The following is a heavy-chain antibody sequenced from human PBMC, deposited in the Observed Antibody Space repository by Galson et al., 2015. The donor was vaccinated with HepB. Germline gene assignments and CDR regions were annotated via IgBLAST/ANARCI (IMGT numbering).Heavy chain of an antibody. Sequence: QSGAEVKKPGEPLRISCKASGYGFTSYWINWVRQMPGKGLEWMGRTDPSDSYTNYNPSFEGHVTISGDKSTNTAHLEWSSLKASDTAMYYCWYRVDYVYDVDIWGQGSTVTVSS. V-gene: IGHV5-10-1*01. D-gene: IGHD4/OR15-4a*01. J-gene: IGHJ6*02. CDR1: GYGFTSYW. CDR2: TDPSDSYT. CDR3: WYRVDYVYDVDI.